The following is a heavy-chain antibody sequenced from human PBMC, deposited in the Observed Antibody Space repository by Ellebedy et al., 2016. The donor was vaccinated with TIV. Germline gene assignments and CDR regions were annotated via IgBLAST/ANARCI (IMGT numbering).Heavy chain of an antibody. CDR3: ATTTVAGTYYFDY. D-gene: IGHD6-19*01. V-gene: IGHV1-8*01. Sequence: AASVKVSCKASGYTFTSYDINWVRQATGQGLEWMGWMNPNSGNTGYAQKFQGRVTMTRNTSISTAYMELSRLRSDDTAVYYCATTTVAGTYYFDYWGQGTLVTVSS. CDR2: MNPNSGNT. CDR1: GYTFTSYD. J-gene: IGHJ4*02.